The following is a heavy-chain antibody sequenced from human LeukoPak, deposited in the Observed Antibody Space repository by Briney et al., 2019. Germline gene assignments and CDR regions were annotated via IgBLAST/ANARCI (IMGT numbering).Heavy chain of an antibody. CDR2: ISSSGSTI. V-gene: IGHV3-48*03. Sequence: PGGSLRLSCAASGFTFSSYEMNWVRQAPGKGLEWVSYISSSGSTIYYADSVKGRFTISRDNAKNSLYLQMNSLRAEDTAVYYCLVVMVRGANWFDPWGQGTLVTVSS. CDR1: GFTFSSYE. CDR3: LVVMVRGANWFDP. J-gene: IGHJ5*02. D-gene: IGHD3-10*01.